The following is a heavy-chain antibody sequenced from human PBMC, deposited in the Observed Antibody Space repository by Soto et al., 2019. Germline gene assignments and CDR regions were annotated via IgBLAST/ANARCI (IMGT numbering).Heavy chain of an antibody. CDR3: AKDPQDYGVGYYFDY. J-gene: IGHJ4*02. V-gene: IGHV3-30*18. Sequence: QVQLVESGGGVVQPGRSLRLSCAASGFTFSSYGMHWDRQAPGTGLEWVAGISYDGSNKYYADSVKGRFTIYRDNSKNTLYLQMNSLRAEDTAVYYCAKDPQDYGVGYYFDYWGQGTLVTVSS. CDR1: GFTFSSYG. D-gene: IGHD4-17*01. CDR2: ISYDGSNK.